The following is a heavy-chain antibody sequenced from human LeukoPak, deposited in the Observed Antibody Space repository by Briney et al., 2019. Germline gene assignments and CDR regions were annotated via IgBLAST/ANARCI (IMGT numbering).Heavy chain of an antibody. CDR1: GGSFSGYY. V-gene: IGHV4-34*01. CDR3: ARVGDYEIDY. CDR2: INHSGST. Sequence: SETLSLTCAVYGGSFSGYYWSWIRQPPGKGLEWIGEINHSGSTNYNPSLKSRVTISVDTSKNQFSLKLSSVTAADTAVYYCARVGDYEIDYWGQGTLVTVSS. J-gene: IGHJ4*02. D-gene: IGHD4-17*01.